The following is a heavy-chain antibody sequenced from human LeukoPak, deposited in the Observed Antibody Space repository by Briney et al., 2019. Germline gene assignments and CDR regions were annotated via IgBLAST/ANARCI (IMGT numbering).Heavy chain of an antibody. J-gene: IGHJ4*02. CDR1: GFTFSSYW. CDR3: ARGRPPPKYSSGWYRILYYFDY. V-gene: IGHV4-59*12. D-gene: IGHD6-19*01. CDR2: IYYTGSN. Sequence: GSLRLSCAASGFTFSSYWMSWVRQAPGKGLEWIGYIYYTGSNSYNPSLRSRVTMSADTSKNQFSLKLSSVTAADTAVYYCARGRPPPKYSSGWYRILYYFDYWGQGTLVTVSS.